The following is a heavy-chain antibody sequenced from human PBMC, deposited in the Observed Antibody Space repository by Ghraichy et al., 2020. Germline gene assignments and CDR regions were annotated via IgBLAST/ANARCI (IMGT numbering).Heavy chain of an antibody. J-gene: IGHJ4*02. CDR2: IYYSGSTTYT. CDR3: TTTLDYIGDSDF. Sequence: SQTLSLTCTVSGGSISSYYWSWIRQPPGKGLEWIGYIYYSGSTTYTNYNPSLKSRVTLSVDPSKNQFSLRLTSVIAADTAVYYCTTTLDYIGDSDFWGQGTLVTVSS. D-gene: IGHD4-11*01. CDR1: GGSISSYY. V-gene: IGHV4-59*08.